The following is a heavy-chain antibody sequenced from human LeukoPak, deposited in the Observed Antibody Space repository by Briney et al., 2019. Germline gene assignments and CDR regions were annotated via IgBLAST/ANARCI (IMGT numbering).Heavy chain of an antibody. CDR1: GFTFSNYG. CDR2: ISYDGSNK. V-gene: IGHV3-30*03. Sequence: PGGSLRLSCAVSGFTFSNYGMHWVRQPPGKGLEWVAVISYDGSNKYYADSVKGRFTISRDNSKNTLYLQMNSLRAEDTAVYYCARDYRFYGMDVWGQGTTVTVSS. D-gene: IGHD3-16*02. J-gene: IGHJ6*02. CDR3: ARDYRFYGMDV.